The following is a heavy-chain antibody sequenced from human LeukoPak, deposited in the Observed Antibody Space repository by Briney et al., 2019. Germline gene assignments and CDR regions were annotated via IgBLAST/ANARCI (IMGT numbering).Heavy chain of an antibody. D-gene: IGHD3-10*01. CDR2: LYSAGST. J-gene: IGHJ4*02. CDR1: GFTVSSNY. CDR3: ASGGLGARKYYSDPFHY. Sequence: GGSLRLSCSASGFTVSSNYMSWVRQAPGKGLEWVSILYSAGSTYYSDSVRGRFPISRDSSKNTVCLQMNSLRAEDTAVYYCASGGLGARKYYSDPFHYWGQGTLVTVSS. V-gene: IGHV3-53*01.